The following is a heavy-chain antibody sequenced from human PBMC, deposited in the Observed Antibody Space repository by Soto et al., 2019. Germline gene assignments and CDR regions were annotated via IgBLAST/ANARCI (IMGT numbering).Heavy chain of an antibody. V-gene: IGHV3-48*03. CDR1: LFTFRIYH. D-gene: IGHD2-2*01. CDR3: ARDDCSTTSCYGNWFDS. J-gene: IGHJ5*01. Sequence: GGSLRLSCSASLFTFRIYHMNCFRQARGKGLEWVSYISSRGSTIYYADSVKGRFTISRDNAKNSLYLQMNSLRAEDTAVYYCARDDCSTTSCYGNWFDSWGQGTLVTVSS. CDR2: ISSRGSTI.